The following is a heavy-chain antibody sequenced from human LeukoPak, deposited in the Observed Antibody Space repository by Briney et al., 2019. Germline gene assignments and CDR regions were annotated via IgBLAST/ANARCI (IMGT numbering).Heavy chain of an antibody. V-gene: IGHV4-38-2*01. CDR1: GYSISSGYY. Sequence: SETLSLTCAVSGYSISSGYYWGWIRQPPVKGLEWIGSIYHSGSTYYNPSLKSRVTISVDTSKNQFSLKLSSVTAADTAVYYCARTSIYYDSSGYRSSGQGTPVTVST. J-gene: IGHJ5*02. CDR3: ARTSIYYDSSGYRS. CDR2: IYHSGST. D-gene: IGHD3-22*01.